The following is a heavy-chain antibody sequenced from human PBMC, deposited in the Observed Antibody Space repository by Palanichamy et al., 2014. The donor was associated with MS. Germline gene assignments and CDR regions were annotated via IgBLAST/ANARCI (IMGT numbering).Heavy chain of an antibody. Sequence: SGYSVTSYYMHWVRQAPGQGLEWMGRIKTSSGGTSYAQKFQGRVTMTRDTSTSTVYMELSGLRSEDTAVFYCARETSGSLDYWGRGTLVTVSP. CDR3: ARETSGSLDY. CDR1: GYSVTSYY. D-gene: IGHD1-26*01. CDR2: IKTSSGGT. J-gene: IGHJ4*02. V-gene: IGHV1-46*01.